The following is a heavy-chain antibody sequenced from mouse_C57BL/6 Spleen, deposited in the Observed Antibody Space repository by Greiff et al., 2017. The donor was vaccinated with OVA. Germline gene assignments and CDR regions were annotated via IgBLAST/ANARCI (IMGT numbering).Heavy chain of an antibody. J-gene: IGHJ2*01. CDR2: ISSGSSTI. CDR1: GFTFSDYG. CDR3: ARDSSGYLNYFDF. D-gene: IGHD3-2*02. V-gene: IGHV5-17*01. Sequence: EVKLMESGGGLVKPGGSLKLSCAASGFTFSDYGMHWVRQAPEKGLEWVAYISSGSSTIYYADTVKGRFTISRDNAKNTLFLQMTSLRSEDTAMYYCARDSSGYLNYFDFWGQGTTLTVSS.